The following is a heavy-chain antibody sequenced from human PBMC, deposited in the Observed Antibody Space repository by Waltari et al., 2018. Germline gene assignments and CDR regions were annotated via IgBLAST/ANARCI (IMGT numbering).Heavy chain of an antibody. V-gene: IGHV4-28*01. CDR1: GYSISSSDW. D-gene: IGHD6-13*01. CDR3: VRKGTSSTWYAQ. J-gene: IGHJ4*02. Sequence: QVQLQKSGPGRVKPSDTLSRTCAVSGYSISSSDWWGWIRQPPGQGLEWIGYIYYSGSTYYTPSLKSRLTMSVDTSKTQFSLTLSSVTAVDTAVYYCVRKGTSSTWYAQWGQGTLVTVSS. CDR2: IYYSGST.